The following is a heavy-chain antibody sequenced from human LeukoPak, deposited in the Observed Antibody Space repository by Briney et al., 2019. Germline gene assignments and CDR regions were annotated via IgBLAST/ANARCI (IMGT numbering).Heavy chain of an antibody. Sequence: SETLSLTCTVSGGSISSSSYYWGWIRRPPGKGLEWIGSIYYSGSTYYNPSLKSRVTISVDTSKNQFSLKLSSVTAADTAVYYCARQVDYVPYWGQGTLVTVSS. D-gene: IGHD4-17*01. CDR1: GGSISSSSYY. V-gene: IGHV4-39*01. J-gene: IGHJ4*02. CDR3: ARQVDYVPY. CDR2: IYYSGST.